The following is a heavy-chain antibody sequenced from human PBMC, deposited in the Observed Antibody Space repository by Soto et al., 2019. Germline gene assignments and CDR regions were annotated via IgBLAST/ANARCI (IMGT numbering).Heavy chain of an antibody. CDR1: GFTFSSYS. Sequence: GGSLRLSCAASGFTFSSYSMNWFRQAPGKGLDWVSSISSSSSYIYYADSVKGRFTISRDNAKNSLYLQMNSLRAEDTAVYYCARPDDYSNYDGLNIDYWGQGTLVTVSS. CDR2: ISSSSSYI. V-gene: IGHV3-21*01. CDR3: ARPDDYSNYDGLNIDY. D-gene: IGHD4-4*01. J-gene: IGHJ4*02.